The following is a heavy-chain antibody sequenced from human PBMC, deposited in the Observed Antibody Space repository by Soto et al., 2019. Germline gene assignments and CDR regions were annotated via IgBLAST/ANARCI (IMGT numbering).Heavy chain of an antibody. CDR2: IWYDGSKR. V-gene: IGHV3-33*01. CDR1: GFTFSSYG. J-gene: IGHJ4*02. Sequence: GGSLTLSCAASGFTFSSYGMHWVRQAPGKGLEWVAVIWYDGSKRYHADSVKGRFTISRDNSENTLYLQMSSVRDEDTAVYYCARWTGDYWGQGTLAT. CDR3: ARWTGDY.